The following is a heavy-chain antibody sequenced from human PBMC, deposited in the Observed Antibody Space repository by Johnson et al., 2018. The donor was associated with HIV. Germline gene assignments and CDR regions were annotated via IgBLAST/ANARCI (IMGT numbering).Heavy chain of an antibody. CDR2: IWYDGNNK. Sequence: QVQLVESGGGVVQPGRSLRLSCAASGFTFSSYGMHWVRQAPGKGLQWVAAIWYDGNNKYYADSVKGRFTISRDNSKNTLYLQMNSLRAEDTAVYYCAREFVGYNGFDIWGQGTMV. CDR3: AREFVGYNGFDI. CDR1: GFTFSSYG. V-gene: IGHV3-33*01. J-gene: IGHJ3*02. D-gene: IGHD5-24*01.